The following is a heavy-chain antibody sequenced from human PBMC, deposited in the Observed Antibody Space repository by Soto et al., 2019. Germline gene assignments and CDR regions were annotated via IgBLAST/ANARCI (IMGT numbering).Heavy chain of an antibody. V-gene: IGHV4-4*02. Sequence: QVQLQESGPGLVKPSGTLSLICAVSGASITTNNWWSWVRQPPGKGLEWIGEMYHDGNTNYHPSLKSRVSISHDKSKNQLSLELTSVTAADTAVYYCAKDQSSGWGLDSWGQGTLVIVSS. J-gene: IGHJ4*02. CDR3: AKDQSSGWGLDS. CDR1: GASITTNNW. D-gene: IGHD6-19*01. CDR2: MYHDGNT.